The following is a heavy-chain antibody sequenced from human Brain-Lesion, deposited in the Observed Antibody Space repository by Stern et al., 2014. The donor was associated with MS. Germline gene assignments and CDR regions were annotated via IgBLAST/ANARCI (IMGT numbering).Heavy chain of an antibody. V-gene: IGHV1-69*06. J-gene: IGHJ5*02. CDR3: AKDGPALVTNWFDP. CDR2: IIPIFGSP. CDR1: GGTFGTYP. D-gene: IGHD5-18*01. Sequence: VQLVQSGPEVKKPGSSVQVSCKASGGTFGTYPITWLRQAPGQGLEWMGRIIPIFGSPNYAQKFQGRVTITADRSTTTVYMKLSSLKSDDAAVYYCAKDGPALVTNWFDPWGPGTLVTVSS.